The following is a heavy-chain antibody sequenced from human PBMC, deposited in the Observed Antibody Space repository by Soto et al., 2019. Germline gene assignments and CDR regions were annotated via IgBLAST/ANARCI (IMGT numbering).Heavy chain of an antibody. V-gene: IGHV1-18*04. J-gene: IGHJ5*02. CDR1: GYTFTSYG. CDR2: ISAYNGNT. CDR3: ARDSISLYSSSWYGTTGWFDP. D-gene: IGHD6-13*01. Sequence: ASVKVSCKASGYTFTSYGISWVRQAPGQGLEWMGWISAYNGNTNYAQKLQGRVTMTTDTSTSTAYMELRSLRSDDTAVYYCARDSISLYSSSWYGTTGWFDPWGQGTLVTVSS.